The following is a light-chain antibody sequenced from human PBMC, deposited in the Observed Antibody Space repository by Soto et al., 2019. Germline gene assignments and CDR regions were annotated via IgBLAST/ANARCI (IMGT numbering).Light chain of an antibody. CDR1: QTVSRS. J-gene: IGKJ2*01. Sequence: EVVLTQSPATLSVSPGERATLSCRASQTVSRSLAWYRQKPGQAPRLLIYGASMRATGVPDRFSGSGSGTDFTLTISSLQSEGFGVYYCQRYIDWLPYTFRQGTKVEIK. CDR3: QRYIDWLPYT. CDR2: GAS. V-gene: IGKV3-15*01.